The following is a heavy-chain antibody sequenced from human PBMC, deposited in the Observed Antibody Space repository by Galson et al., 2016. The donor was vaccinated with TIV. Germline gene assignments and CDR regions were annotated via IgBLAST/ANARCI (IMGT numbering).Heavy chain of an antibody. CDR1: GYTFTKYG. Sequence: QSGAEVKKPGASVKVSCKASGYTFTKYGYSWVRQAPGQGLEWLGWISAYMGDTNSAQKFQGRDTMTTDTATSTVYMELRSMRSDDTVVYYWAGEGEINWNGRAGLDYWGRGTLVTVSS. CDR2: ISAYMGDT. V-gene: IGHV1-18*01. J-gene: IGHJ4*02. D-gene: IGHD1-20*01. CDR3: AGEGEINWNGRAGLDY.